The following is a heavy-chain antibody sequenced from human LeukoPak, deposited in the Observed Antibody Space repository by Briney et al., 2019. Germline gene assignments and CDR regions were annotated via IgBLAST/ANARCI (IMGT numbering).Heavy chain of an antibody. D-gene: IGHD6-13*01. CDR2: IYSGGST. CDR1: GFTFSSYG. V-gene: IGHV3-66*04. Sequence: GGTLRLSCAASGFTFSSYGMSWVRQAPGKGLEWVSVIYSGGSTYYADSVKGRLTISRDNSKNTLYLQMNSLRAEDTAVYYCAGQQLAYYYYYYMDVWGKGTTVTISS. CDR3: AGQQLAYYYYYYMDV. J-gene: IGHJ6*03.